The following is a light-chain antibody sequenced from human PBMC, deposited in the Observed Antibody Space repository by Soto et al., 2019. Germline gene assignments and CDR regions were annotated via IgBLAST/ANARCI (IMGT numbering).Light chain of an antibody. CDR2: AAS. Sequence: IRMTQSPSSLSASTGDRVTITCRASQGISSYLAWYQQKPGKAPKLLIYAASTLQSGVPSRFSGSGSGTDFTLTISCLQSEDFATYYCQQYYSYPPGTFGQGTKVEIK. CDR1: QGISSY. J-gene: IGKJ1*01. V-gene: IGKV1-8*01. CDR3: QQYYSYPPGT.